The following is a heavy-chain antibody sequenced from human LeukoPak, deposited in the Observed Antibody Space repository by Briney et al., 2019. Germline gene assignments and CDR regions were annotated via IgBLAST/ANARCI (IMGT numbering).Heavy chain of an antibody. V-gene: IGHV3-23*01. J-gene: IGHJ4*02. D-gene: IGHD2-21*01. Sequence: GGSLRLSCAVSGITLSNYGMSWVRQAPGKGLEWVAGISGSGGSTNYADSVKGRFTISRDNPKNTLFLQMNSLRAEDTAVYFCAKRGVVIRVILVGFHREAYYFDSWGQGALLT. CDR1: GITLSNYG. CDR3: AKRGVVIRVILVGFHREAYYFDS. CDR2: ISGSGGST.